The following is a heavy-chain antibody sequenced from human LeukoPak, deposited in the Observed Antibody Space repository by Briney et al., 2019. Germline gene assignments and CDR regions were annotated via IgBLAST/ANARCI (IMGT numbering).Heavy chain of an antibody. CDR3: ARDQPGTYTLSGA. J-gene: IGHJ5*02. V-gene: IGHV3-23*01. CDR2: IGTSGRNT. D-gene: IGHD1-14*01. CDR1: GFTFGSYA. Sequence: GGSLRLSCAASGFTFGSYAMSWVRQAPGKGLEWVSTIGTSGRNTYYADSVKGRFTISRDNSKNTLYLQMNSLRAEDTAVYFCARDQPGTYTLSGAWGQGTLVTVSS.